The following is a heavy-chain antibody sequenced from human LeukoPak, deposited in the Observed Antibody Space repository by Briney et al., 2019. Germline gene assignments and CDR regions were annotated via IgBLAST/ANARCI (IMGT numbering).Heavy chain of an antibody. J-gene: IGHJ4*02. D-gene: IGHD1-1*01. CDR2: FDPEDGET. CDR1: GYTLTELS. V-gene: IGHV1-24*01. Sequence: ASVKVSRKVSGYTLTELSMHWVRQAPGKGLEWMGGFDPEDGETIYAQKFQGRVTMTEDTSTHTAYMELSSLRSEDTAVYYCATDPRYNWITNWGQGTLVTVSS. CDR3: ATDPRYNWITN.